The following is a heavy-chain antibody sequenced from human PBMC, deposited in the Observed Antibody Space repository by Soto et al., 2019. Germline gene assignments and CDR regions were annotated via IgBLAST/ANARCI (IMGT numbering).Heavy chain of an antibody. CDR2: INHSGST. CDR3: SRAIVRGVPDSFDI. Sequence: QVQLQQWGAGLLKPSETLSLTCAVYGGSFSGYYWSWIRQPPGKGLGWIGEINHSGSTNYNPSLNSRVTISVDTSQNQFSLKLSSVTAADTAVYYCSRAIVRGVPDSFDIWGQGTMVTVSS. J-gene: IGHJ3*02. CDR1: GGSFSGYY. D-gene: IGHD3-10*01. V-gene: IGHV4-34*01.